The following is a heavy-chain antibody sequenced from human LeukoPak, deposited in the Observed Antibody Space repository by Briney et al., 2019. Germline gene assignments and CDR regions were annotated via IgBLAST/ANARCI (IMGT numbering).Heavy chain of an antibody. CDR2: MNHSGST. CDR3: ARGDGYIYSGMVTLNFFDS. Sequence: PSETLSLTCAVYGGSFSGYCWSWIRQPPGKGLEWIGEMNHSGSTNYNPSLKSRVTISIDTSKNQFSLKLSSVTAADTAVYFCARGDGYIYSGMVTLNFFDSWGRGTLVTVSS. J-gene: IGHJ4*02. CDR1: GGSFSGYC. V-gene: IGHV4-34*01. D-gene: IGHD5-24*01.